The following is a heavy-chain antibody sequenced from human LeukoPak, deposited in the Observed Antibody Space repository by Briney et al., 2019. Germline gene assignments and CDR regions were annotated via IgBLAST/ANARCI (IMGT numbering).Heavy chain of an antibody. Sequence: SETLSLTCTVSGGSISSYYWSWIRQPAGKGLEWIGRIYTSGSTNYNPSLKSRVTMSVDTSKNQFFLKLSSVTAADTAVYYCAGGTPLGELSSYYFDYWGQGTLVTVSS. CDR1: GGSISSYY. CDR2: IYTSGST. D-gene: IGHD3-16*02. J-gene: IGHJ4*02. V-gene: IGHV4-4*07. CDR3: AGGTPLGELSSYYFDY.